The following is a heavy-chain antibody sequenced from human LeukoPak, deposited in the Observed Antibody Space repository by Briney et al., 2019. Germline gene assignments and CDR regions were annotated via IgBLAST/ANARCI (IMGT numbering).Heavy chain of an antibody. CDR1: GYAFTSNG. CDR2: ISGYNGKT. V-gene: IGHV1-18*01. Sequence: ASVKVSCKASGYAFTSNGMSWVRQAPGQGREWMGWISGYNGKTNYAQKLQGRITMTPDTPTSTVYMALRSLRSDDTAVYYCAREDSGSSRVFDVWGQGTMVTVSS. J-gene: IGHJ3*01. CDR3: AREDSGSSRVFDV. D-gene: IGHD1-26*01.